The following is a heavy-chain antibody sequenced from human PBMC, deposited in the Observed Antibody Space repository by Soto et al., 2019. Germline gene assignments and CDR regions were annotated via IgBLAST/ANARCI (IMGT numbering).Heavy chain of an antibody. CDR1: GFTFSSYA. Sequence: EVQLLESGGGLVQPGGSLRLSCAASGFTFSSYAMAWVRQALGKGLEWVSTIRASGTSTYYADSVEGRFSISRDNSKNTLYLQMNSLRAEDTAVYYCAKEWSDARTREKCGLVDYWGQGALVTVSS. V-gene: IGHV3-23*01. CDR3: AKEWSDARTREKCGLVDY. J-gene: IGHJ4*02. CDR2: IRASGTST. D-gene: IGHD2-8*01.